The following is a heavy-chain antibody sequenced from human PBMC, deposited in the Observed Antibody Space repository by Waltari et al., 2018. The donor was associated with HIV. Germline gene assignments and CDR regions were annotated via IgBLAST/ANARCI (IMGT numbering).Heavy chain of an antibody. D-gene: IGHD1-26*01. CDR3: ARIGTFPHNYAIDF. J-gene: IGHJ6*02. CDR2: IKDDGSEK. V-gene: IGHV3-7*01. CDR1: GFTFTNYS. Sequence: EVQLMESGGGLVQSGGALRPSCAASGFTFTNYSMSWVRQTTGKGLEWVAYIKDDGSEKYYMGSVKGRFTISRDNAKNSMFLQMNSLRAEDTAVYYCARIGTFPHNYAIDFWGQGTTVTVSS.